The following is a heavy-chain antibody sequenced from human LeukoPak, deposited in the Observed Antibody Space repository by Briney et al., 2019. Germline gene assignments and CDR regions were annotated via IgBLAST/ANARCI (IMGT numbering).Heavy chain of an antibody. CDR1: GYSISSGYY. D-gene: IGHD3-10*01. CDR2: IYHSGST. J-gene: IGHJ4*02. V-gene: IGHV4-38-2*02. Sequence: SETLSLTCAVSGYSISSGYYWGCIRQPPGKGLEWIGSIYHSGSTYYNPSLKSRVTISVDTSKNQFSLKLSSVTAADTAVYYCARDKPYYYGSGSFQYYFDYWGQGTLVTVSS. CDR3: ARDKPYYYGSGSFQYYFDY.